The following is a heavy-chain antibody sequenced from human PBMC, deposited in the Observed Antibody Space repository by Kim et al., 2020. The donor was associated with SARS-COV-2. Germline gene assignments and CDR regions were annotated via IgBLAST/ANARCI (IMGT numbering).Heavy chain of an antibody. CDR3: ARHPSGTWSQLGN. Sequence: GESLKISCQGSGYTFSIYWIGWVRQMPGKGLEWMGVIYPGDSDTRYSPSFQGQVTISADKSISTAYLQWDSLKASDTALYYCARHPSGTWSQLGNWGQGTLVTVSS. J-gene: IGHJ4*02. D-gene: IGHD6-13*01. CDR2: IYPGDSDT. V-gene: IGHV5-51*01. CDR1: GYTFSIYW.